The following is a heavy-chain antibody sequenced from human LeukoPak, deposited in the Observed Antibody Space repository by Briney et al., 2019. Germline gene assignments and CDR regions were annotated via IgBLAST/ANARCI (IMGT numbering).Heavy chain of an antibody. CDR2: IRSDGSDT. Sequence: GGSLRLSCAASGFTFSDTWMHWVRQAPGEGLVWVSRIRSDGSDTRYAESVKGRFTISRDNAKNTLYLQMNSLRAEDTAVYYCAKPAISSRGWYYDYWGQGTLVTVSS. J-gene: IGHJ4*02. CDR3: AKPAISSRGWYYDY. D-gene: IGHD6-19*01. V-gene: IGHV3-74*01. CDR1: GFTFSDTW.